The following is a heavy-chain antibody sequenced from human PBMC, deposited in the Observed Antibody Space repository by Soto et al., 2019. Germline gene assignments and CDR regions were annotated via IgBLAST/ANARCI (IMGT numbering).Heavy chain of an antibody. V-gene: IGHV3-23*01. J-gene: IGHJ4*02. D-gene: IGHD3-10*01. CDR1: GFTFSSYA. CDR2: LSGSGGTT. CDR3: AKSYGSGSYTWNFDY. Sequence: GGSLILSWAASGFTFSSYAVSWVRQAPGKGLEWVSALSGSGGTTYYADSVKGRFTISRDNSQNTLYLQMNSLGAEDTAVYFCAKSYGSGSYTWNFDYWGQGTLVTGSS.